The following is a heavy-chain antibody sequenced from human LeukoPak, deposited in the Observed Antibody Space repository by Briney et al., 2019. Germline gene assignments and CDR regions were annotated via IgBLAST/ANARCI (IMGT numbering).Heavy chain of an antibody. V-gene: IGHV4-34*01. CDR3: ARGPRRYGSGSYYIF. D-gene: IGHD3-10*01. J-gene: IGHJ4*02. CDR2: INHSGST. Sequence: SETLSLTCAVYGGSFSGYYWSWIRQPPVKGLEWIGEINHSGSTNYNPSLKSRVTISVDTSKNQFSLKLSSVTAADTAVYYCARGPRRYGSGSYYIFWGQGTLVTVSS. CDR1: GGSFSGYY.